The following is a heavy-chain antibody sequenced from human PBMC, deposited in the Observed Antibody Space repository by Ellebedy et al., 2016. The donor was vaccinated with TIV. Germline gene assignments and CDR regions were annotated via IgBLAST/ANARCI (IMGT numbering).Heavy chain of an antibody. D-gene: IGHD3-22*01. V-gene: IGHV4-39*07. CDR1: GGSISNSDYY. CDR2: IYYSGSA. J-gene: IGHJ4*02. Sequence: MPSETLSLTCTVSGGSISNSDYYWNWIRQPPGKGLEWIGSIYYSGSAYYNPSLKSRVTVSVDTSKNQFSLNLNSVTAADTAIYYCAREVGRRNGYSYWGQGTLVTVSS. CDR3: AREVGRRNGYSY.